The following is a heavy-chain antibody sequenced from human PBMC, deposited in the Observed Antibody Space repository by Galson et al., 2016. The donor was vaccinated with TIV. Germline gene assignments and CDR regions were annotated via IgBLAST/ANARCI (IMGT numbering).Heavy chain of an antibody. CDR3: ARPFSRLIPVADFFDA. CDR1: GFTFTTYG. CDR2: ISGSGGST. D-gene: IGHD6-19*01. V-gene: IGHV3-23*01. Sequence: SLRLSCAASGFTFTTYGMTWVRQAPGKALEWVSFISGSGGSTYYADSVKGRFTISRDNSKNTLYLQMNSLRDEDTARYYCARPFSRLIPVADFFDAWGQGTLVSVSS. J-gene: IGHJ4*02.